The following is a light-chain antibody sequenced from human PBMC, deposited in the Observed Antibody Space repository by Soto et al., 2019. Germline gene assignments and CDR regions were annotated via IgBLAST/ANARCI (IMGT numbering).Light chain of an antibody. J-gene: IGKJ3*01. CDR2: AAS. CDR1: QSISTY. V-gene: IGKV1-39*01. Sequence: DIQMTQSTSSLSASVGDRVTITCRASQSISTYLNWYLQKPGKAPKLLIYAASTLQPGVPTRFSGSGSGTDFTLTISSLQPEDFVTYYCQQSYSPPYTFGPGTKVDIK. CDR3: QQSYSPPYT.